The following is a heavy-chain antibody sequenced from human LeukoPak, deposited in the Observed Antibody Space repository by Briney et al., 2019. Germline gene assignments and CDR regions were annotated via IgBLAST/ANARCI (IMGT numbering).Heavy chain of an antibody. CDR3: VKEQRCGGDCYSPSHFDY. D-gene: IGHD2-21*02. J-gene: IGHJ4*02. V-gene: IGHV3-74*01. Sequence: GGSLRLSCAASGFTFSSYWMHWVRQAPGKGLVWVSRINSDGSSTSYADSVKGRFTISRDNAKNTLYLQMNSLRAEDTAVYYCVKEQRCGGDCYSPSHFDYWGQGTLVTVSS. CDR1: GFTFSSYW. CDR2: INSDGSST.